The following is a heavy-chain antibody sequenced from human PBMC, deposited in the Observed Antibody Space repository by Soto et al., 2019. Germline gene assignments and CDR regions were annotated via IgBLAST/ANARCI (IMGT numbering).Heavy chain of an antibody. D-gene: IGHD3-22*01. J-gene: IGHJ5*02. Sequence: LRLSCAASGFTFSSYSMNWVRQAPGKGLEWVSSISSSSYIYYADSVKGRFTISRDNAKNSLYLQMNSLRAEDTAEYYCARDRGFEDYYCDRPYNWFGPWGQGALVTVSS. CDR2: ISSSSYI. V-gene: IGHV3-21*01. CDR1: GFTFSSYS. CDR3: ARDRGFEDYYCDRPYNWFGP.